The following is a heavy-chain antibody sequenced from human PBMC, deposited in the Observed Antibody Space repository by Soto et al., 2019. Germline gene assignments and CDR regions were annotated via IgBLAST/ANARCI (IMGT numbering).Heavy chain of an antibody. V-gene: IGHV3-48*01. CDR3: ARDGQGGGVVNWFDP. CDR2: ISSSSSTI. J-gene: IGHJ5*02. Sequence: EVQLEESGGGLVQPGGSLRLSCAASGFTFSSYSMNWVGQAPGKGLEWVSYISSSSSTIYYADSVKGRFTISRDNAKNSLYLQMNSLRAEDTAVYYCARDGQGGGVVNWFDPWGQGTLVTVSP. CDR1: GFTFSSYS. D-gene: IGHD3-16*01.